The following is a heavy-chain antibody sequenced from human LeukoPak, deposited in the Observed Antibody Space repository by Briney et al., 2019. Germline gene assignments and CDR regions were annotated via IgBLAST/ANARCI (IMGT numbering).Heavy chain of an antibody. CDR3: ARFIGGGQAAAFDY. J-gene: IGHJ4*02. Sequence: PSETLSHTCTVSGGSISSGGYFWSWIRQHPGKGLEWIGYIYYSGSTYYNPSLKSRVSISVDTSKSQFSLKLSSVTAADTAVYYCARFIGGGQAAAFDYWGQGTLVTVSS. CDR2: IYYSGST. V-gene: IGHV4-31*03. CDR1: GGSISSGGYF. D-gene: IGHD6-13*01.